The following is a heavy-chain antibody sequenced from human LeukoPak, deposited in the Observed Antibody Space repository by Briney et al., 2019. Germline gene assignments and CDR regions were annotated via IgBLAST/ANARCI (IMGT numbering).Heavy chain of an antibody. V-gene: IGHV3-53*01. CDR3: ARRFISGWHLDY. Sequence: PGGSLRLSCAAAGFIFSSNYMSWVRQAPGKGLEWVSVIYGDGSTYYADSVKGRFTISRDNSKNTLYLQMNSLRPEDTAVYYCARRFISGWHLDYWGQGTLVTVSS. J-gene: IGHJ4*02. CDR1: GFIFSSNY. D-gene: IGHD6-19*01. CDR2: IYGDGST.